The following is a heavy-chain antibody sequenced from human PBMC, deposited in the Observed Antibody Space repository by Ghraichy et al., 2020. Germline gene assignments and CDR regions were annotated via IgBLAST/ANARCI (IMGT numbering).Heavy chain of an antibody. Sequence: GGSLRLSCAASGFTFSSYAMSWVRQAPGKGLEWVSAISGSGGSTYYADSVKGRFTISRDNSKNTLYLQMNSLRAEDTAVYYCASVGTLRSRVWWVVTETFDYWGQGTLVTVSS. CDR2: ISGSGGST. CDR1: GFTFSSYA. D-gene: IGHD2-21*02. J-gene: IGHJ4*02. CDR3: ASVGTLRSRVWWVVTETFDY. V-gene: IGHV3-23*01.